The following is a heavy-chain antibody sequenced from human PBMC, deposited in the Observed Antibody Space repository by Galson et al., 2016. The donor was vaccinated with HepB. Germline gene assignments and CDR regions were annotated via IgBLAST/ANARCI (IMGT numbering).Heavy chain of an antibody. D-gene: IGHD2/OR15-2a*01. CDR1: GYTFTTSG. Sequence: SVKVSCKASGYTFTTSGISWVRQAPGQGLEWMGWISTYSGNTKYAQKFQGGLTLTTDPSTTTAYMELRSLRFDDTALYYCARDVQYRFDSWGQGTLVIVSS. CDR2: ISTYSGNT. V-gene: IGHV1-18*01. CDR3: ARDVQYRFDS. J-gene: IGHJ4*02.